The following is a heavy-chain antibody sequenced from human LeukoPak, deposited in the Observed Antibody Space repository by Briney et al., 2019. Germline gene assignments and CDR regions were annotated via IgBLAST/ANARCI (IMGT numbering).Heavy chain of an antibody. CDR2: IYYSGST. J-gene: IGHJ6*02. D-gene: IGHD5-18*01. V-gene: IGHV4-39*07. CDR3: ARDLSGYSYGHGYYYYGMDV. CDR1: GSSISSSSYY. Sequence: SETLSLTCTVSGSSISSSSYYWGWIRQPPGKGLEWIGSIYYSGSTYYNPSLKSRVTISVDTSKNQFSLKLSSVTAADTAVYYCARDLSGYSYGHGYYYYGMDVWGQGTTVTVSS.